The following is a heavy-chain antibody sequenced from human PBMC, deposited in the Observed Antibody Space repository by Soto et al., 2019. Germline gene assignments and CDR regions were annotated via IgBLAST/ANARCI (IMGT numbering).Heavy chain of an antibody. Sequence: SVKVSCKASGGTFSSYAISWVRQAPGQGLEWMGGIIPIFGTANYAQKFQGRVTITADESTSTAYMELSSLRSEDTAVYYCARGVERPYYFDYWGQGTLVTVSS. J-gene: IGHJ4*02. CDR1: GGTFSSYA. D-gene: IGHD1-1*01. V-gene: IGHV1-69*13. CDR3: ARGVERPYYFDY. CDR2: IIPIFGTA.